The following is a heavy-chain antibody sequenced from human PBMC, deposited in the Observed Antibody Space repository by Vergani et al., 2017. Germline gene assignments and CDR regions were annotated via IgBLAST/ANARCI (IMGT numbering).Heavy chain of an antibody. J-gene: IGHJ3*02. D-gene: IGHD2-2*01. CDR2: INHSGST. CDR3: AGEGVVPVHYAIDI. Sequence: QVQLQQLGAGLLKPSETLSLTCPVYGGSFSGYYWSWIRQPPGKGLEWIGEINHSGSTNYNPSLKSRVTISVDTSKNQLCLKLSSATAADTAVYYCAGEGVVPVHYAIDIWGQGTMVTVSS. CDR1: GGSFSGYY. V-gene: IGHV4-34*01.